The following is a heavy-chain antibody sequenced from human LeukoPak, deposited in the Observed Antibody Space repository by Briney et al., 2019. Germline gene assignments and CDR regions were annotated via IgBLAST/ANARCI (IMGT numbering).Heavy chain of an antibody. V-gene: IGHV3-11*01. Sequence: GGSLRLSCAASGFTFSDYYMSWIRQAPGKGLEWVSYISSSGSTIYYADSVKGRFTISRDNAKNSLYLQMNSLRAEDTAVYYCARDLTTYYYDSSGYDDAFDIWGQGTMVTVSS. CDR3: ARDLTTYYYDSSGYDDAFDI. J-gene: IGHJ3*02. CDR1: GFTFSDYY. CDR2: ISSSGSTI. D-gene: IGHD3-22*01.